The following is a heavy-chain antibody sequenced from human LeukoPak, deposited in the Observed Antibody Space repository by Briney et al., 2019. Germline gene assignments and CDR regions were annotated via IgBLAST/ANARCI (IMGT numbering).Heavy chain of an antibody. J-gene: IGHJ6*02. Sequence: SETLSLTCAVYGGSFSGYYWSWIRQPPGKGLEWIGEINHSGSTNYIPSLKSRVTISVDTSKNQFSLKLSSVTAADTAVYYCAGSPHPPFLEWLGINYYYYGMDVWGQGTTVTVSS. D-gene: IGHD3-3*02. V-gene: IGHV4-34*01. CDR1: GGSFSGYY. CDR2: INHSGST. CDR3: AGSPHPPFLEWLGINYYYYGMDV.